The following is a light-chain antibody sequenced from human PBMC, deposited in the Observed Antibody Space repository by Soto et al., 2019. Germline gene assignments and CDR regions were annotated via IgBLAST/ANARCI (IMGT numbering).Light chain of an antibody. CDR3: QQYNSWPPIT. Sequence: EIVMTQSPASLSVSPGERATLSCKASQSISTNLAWFQHKPGQAPRLLIYGASTRATGIPARFSGSGSGTEFTLTINSLQSDDFAVYFCQQYNSWPPITFGQGTRLQIE. J-gene: IGKJ5*01. CDR1: QSISTN. CDR2: GAS. V-gene: IGKV3-15*01.